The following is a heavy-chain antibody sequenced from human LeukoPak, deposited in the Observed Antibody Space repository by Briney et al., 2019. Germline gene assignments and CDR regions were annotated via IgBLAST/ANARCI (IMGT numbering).Heavy chain of an antibody. J-gene: IGHJ3*02. D-gene: IGHD5-18*01. CDR2: IYYSGST. V-gene: IGHV4-59*01. Sequence: SETLSLTCTVSGGSISSYYWSWIRQPPGKGLEWIGYIYYSGSTNYNPSLKSRVTISVDTSKKQFSLKLSSVTAADTAVYYCARSGYSYGADAFDIWGQGTMVTVSS. CDR1: GGSISSYY. CDR3: ARSGYSYGADAFDI.